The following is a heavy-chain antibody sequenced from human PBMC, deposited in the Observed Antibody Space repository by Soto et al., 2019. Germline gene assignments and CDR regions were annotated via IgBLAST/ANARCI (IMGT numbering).Heavy chain of an antibody. CDR2: INHGGSET. CDR1: GFDFPVFW. Sequence: VQVVESGGTLVQPGGSLRLSCEVSGFDFPVFWMNWVRQAPGKGLEWVANINHGGSETNFLDSVKGRFTISRDNAKSTLYLQMNSLRVEDTAVYYCTRGGRDLDFWGQGTVVIVSS. V-gene: IGHV3-7*04. J-gene: IGHJ4*02. CDR3: TRGGRDLDF. D-gene: IGHD2-21*02.